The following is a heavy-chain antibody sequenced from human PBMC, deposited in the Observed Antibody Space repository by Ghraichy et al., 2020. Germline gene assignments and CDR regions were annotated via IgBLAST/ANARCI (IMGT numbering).Heavy chain of an antibody. CDR2: IFWHGEK. Sequence: SGPTLVKPTETLTLTCTVSGASLSSARMGVSWIRQPPGKALEWLAHIFWHGEKSYTSSLETRLTISADTSGSQVFLTMTNMDPVDTAVDYCARKTSSSWSNAALDIWGQGTRVTVSS. CDR3: ARKTSSSWSNAALDI. D-gene: IGHD6-13*01. V-gene: IGHV2-26*02. CDR1: GASLSSARMG. J-gene: IGHJ3*02.